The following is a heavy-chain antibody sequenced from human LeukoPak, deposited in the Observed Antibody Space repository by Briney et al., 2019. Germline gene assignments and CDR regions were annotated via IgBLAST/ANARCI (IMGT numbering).Heavy chain of an antibody. CDR3: AKQLGYCSDGSCYFPY. CDR2: ISNNGGYT. V-gene: IGHV3-23*01. CDR1: GFTFSSSA. Sequence: GGSLRLSCAASGFTFSSSAMSWVRQAPGKGLEWVSAISNNGGYTYYADSVQGRFTISRDNSKSTLCLQMNSLRAEDTAVYYCAKQLGYCSDGSCYFPYWGQGTLVTVS. D-gene: IGHD2-15*01. J-gene: IGHJ4*02.